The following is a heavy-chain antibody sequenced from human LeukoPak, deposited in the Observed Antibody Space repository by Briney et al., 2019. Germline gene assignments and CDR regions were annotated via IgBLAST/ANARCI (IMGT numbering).Heavy chain of an antibody. CDR3: ASAYCGDTSCYQVADS. D-gene: IGHD2-2*01. J-gene: IGHJ5*01. Sequence: PGGSLRLSCVASGLTFSTYSMNWVRQAPGKGLEWVSYISRISSDIYYADSVKGRFTISRDNAKNSLYLQMNSLRAEDTAVYYCASAYCGDTSCYQVADSWGQGTLVTVSS. V-gene: IGHV3-48*01. CDR1: GLTFSTYS. CDR2: ISRISSDI.